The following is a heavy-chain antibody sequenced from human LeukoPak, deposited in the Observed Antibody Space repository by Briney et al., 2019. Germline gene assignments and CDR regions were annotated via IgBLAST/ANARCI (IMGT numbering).Heavy chain of an antibody. V-gene: IGHV3-15*01. CDR2: IKSKIDGGTT. D-gene: IGHD3-10*01. J-gene: IGHJ4*02. CDR3: TTSYGSGSYYKAY. Sequence: GGSLRLSCAASGFTFSNAWMSWVRQAPGKGLEWVGRIKSKIDGGTTDYAAPVKGRFTISRDDSKNTLYLQMNSLKTEDTVVYYCTTSYGSGSYYKAYWGQGTLVTVSS. CDR1: GFTFSNAW.